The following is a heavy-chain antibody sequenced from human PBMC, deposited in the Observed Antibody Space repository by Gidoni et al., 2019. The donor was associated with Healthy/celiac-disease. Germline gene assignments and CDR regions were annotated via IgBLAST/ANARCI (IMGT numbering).Heavy chain of an antibody. V-gene: IGHV4-30-2*01. J-gene: IGHJ4*02. CDR1: GGPISSGGHS. CDR2: IYHSGST. Sequence: QLQLQESGSGLVKPSQTLSLTCAVSGGPISSGGHSWSWIRQPPGKGLEWIGYIYHSGSTYYNPSLKSRVTISVDRSKNQFSLKLSSVTAADTAVYYCARAPTHCSSTSCYYFDYWGQGTLVTVSS. D-gene: IGHD2-2*01. CDR3: ARAPTHCSSTSCYYFDY.